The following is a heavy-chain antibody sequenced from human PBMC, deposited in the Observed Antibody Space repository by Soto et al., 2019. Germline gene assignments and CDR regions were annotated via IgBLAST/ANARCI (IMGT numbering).Heavy chain of an antibody. CDR1: GGSFSGYY. D-gene: IGHD6-6*01. V-gene: IGHV4-34*01. CDR3: ARDRVPGEYSSSSTGRNDAFDI. Sequence: SETLSLTCAVYGGSFSGYYWSWIRQPPGKGLEWIGEINHSGSTNYNPSLKSRVTISVDTSKNQFSLKLSSVTAADTAVYYCARDRVPGEYSSSSTGRNDAFDIWGQGTMVTVSS. J-gene: IGHJ3*02. CDR2: INHSGST.